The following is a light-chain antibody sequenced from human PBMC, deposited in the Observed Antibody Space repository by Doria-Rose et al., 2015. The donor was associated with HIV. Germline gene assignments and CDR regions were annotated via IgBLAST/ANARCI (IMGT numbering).Light chain of an antibody. CDR3: QQRSNWPPIFT. Sequence: PATLSLSPGERATLSCRASQSVSSNLAWYQQKPGQAPRLLIYDASNRATGIPARFSGSGSGTDFTLTISSLEPEDSAVYFCQQRSNWPPIFTFGPGTKVDI. CDR2: DAS. CDR1: QSVSSN. J-gene: IGKJ3*01. V-gene: IGKV3-11*01.